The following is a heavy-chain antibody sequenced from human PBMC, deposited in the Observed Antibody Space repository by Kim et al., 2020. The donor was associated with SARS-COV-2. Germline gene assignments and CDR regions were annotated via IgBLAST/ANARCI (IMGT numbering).Heavy chain of an antibody. J-gene: IGHJ4*02. CDR3: ARHVITEYSSSSVDY. CDR1: GGSISSSSYY. Sequence: SETLSLTCTVSGGSISSSSYYWGWIRQPPGKGLEWIGSIYYSGSTYYNPSLKSRVTISVDTSKNQFSLKLSSVTAADTAVYYCARHVITEYSSSSVDYWGQGTLVTVSS. CDR2: IYYSGST. V-gene: IGHV4-39*01. D-gene: IGHD6-6*01.